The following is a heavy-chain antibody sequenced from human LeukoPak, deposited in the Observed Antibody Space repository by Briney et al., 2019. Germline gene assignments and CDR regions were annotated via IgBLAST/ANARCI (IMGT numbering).Heavy chain of an antibody. CDR3: AELGITMIGGV. Sequence: GGSLRLSCAASGFTFRSYEMNWVRRSPGKGLEWVSYISSSDSTIYYADSVKGRFTISRDNAKNSLYLQMNSLRAEDTAVYYCAELGITMIGGVWGKGTTVTISS. D-gene: IGHD3-10*02. CDR2: ISSSDSTI. J-gene: IGHJ6*04. CDR1: GFTFRSYE. V-gene: IGHV3-48*03.